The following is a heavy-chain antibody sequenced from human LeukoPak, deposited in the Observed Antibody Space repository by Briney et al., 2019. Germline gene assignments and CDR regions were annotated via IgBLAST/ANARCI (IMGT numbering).Heavy chain of an antibody. Sequence: PSETLSLTCTVSGGSISSSSYYWGWIRQPPGKGLEWIGSIYYSGSTYYNPSLKSRVTISVDTSKNQFSLKLSSVTAADTAVYYCARDKLPRDGTPTIWGQGTMVTVSS. D-gene: IGHD5-24*01. V-gene: IGHV4-39*07. CDR2: IYYSGST. CDR1: GGSISSSSYY. J-gene: IGHJ3*02. CDR3: ARDKLPRDGTPTI.